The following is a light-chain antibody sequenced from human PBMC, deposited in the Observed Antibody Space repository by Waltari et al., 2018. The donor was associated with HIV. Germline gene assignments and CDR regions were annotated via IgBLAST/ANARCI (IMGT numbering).Light chain of an antibody. CDR3: QQYDNLPRT. J-gene: IGKJ2*01. CDR2: DAS. CDR1: QDINNY. V-gene: IGKV1-33*01. Sequence: DIQMTQSPSSLSASVGDRVSITCQASQDINNYLNWYQQKPGKAPKLLIYDASNLETGVPSRFSGSGSGTDFTFTIRSLQPEDIATYFCQQYDNLPRTFGQGTKLEIK.